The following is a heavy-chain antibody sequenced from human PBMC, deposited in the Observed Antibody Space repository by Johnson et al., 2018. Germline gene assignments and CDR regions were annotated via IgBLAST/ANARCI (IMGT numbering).Heavy chain of an antibody. CDR3: ARGWYPRGY. J-gene: IGHJ1*01. V-gene: IGHV4-34*01. CDR1: GGSFSDYY. Sequence: QVQLQQWGAGLLKXSETLSLICAVSGGSFSDYYWSWIRQSPGKGLEWIGEIDHSGSTNHNPSLKSRVTISVDTSKNQCSLKLTSVTAADRAVYYCARGWYPRGYWGQGTLVTVSS. CDR2: IDHSGST. D-gene: IGHD6-13*01.